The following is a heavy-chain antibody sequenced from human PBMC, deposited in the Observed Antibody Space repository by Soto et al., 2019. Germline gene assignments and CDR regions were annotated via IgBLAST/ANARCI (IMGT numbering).Heavy chain of an antibody. CDR3: TRDIIYFDY. V-gene: IGHV3-30*04. CDR2: VSYDGIDE. D-gene: IGHD2-21*01. Sequence: GGSLRLSCAASGFTFGRYAIAWVRQAPGEGLEWVAGVSYDGIDEHYVDSVRGRFSISRDNSKNTVSLQMNSLRADDTAVYYCTRDIIYFDYWGQGTLVTVSS. J-gene: IGHJ4*02. CDR1: GFTFGRYA.